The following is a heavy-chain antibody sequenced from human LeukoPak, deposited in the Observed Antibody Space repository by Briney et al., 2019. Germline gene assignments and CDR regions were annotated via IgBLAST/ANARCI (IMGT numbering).Heavy chain of an antibody. V-gene: IGHV4-4*02. CDR1: GDSINSLDL. D-gene: IGHD3-22*01. Sequence: SETLSLTCTVSGDSINSLDLWSWVRQPPGKGLEWIGEMYLSGTTHSNPSVKSQVTISIDKSKNQFFLNLSSVTAADTAVYYCTGLVGRYSSGLYYYYFDYWGQGTLVTVSS. CDR3: TGLVGRYSSGLYYYYFDY. CDR2: MYLSGTT. J-gene: IGHJ4*02.